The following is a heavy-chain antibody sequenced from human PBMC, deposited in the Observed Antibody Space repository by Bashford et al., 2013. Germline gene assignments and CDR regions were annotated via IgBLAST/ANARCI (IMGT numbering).Heavy chain of an antibody. Sequence: SGPTLVKPTQTLTLTCTFSGFSLSTSGVGVGWIRQPPGKALEWLALIYWDDDKRYSPSLKSRLTITKDTSKNQVVLTMTNMDPVDTATYYCAHRPPYWVYYGHPFDYWGQGTLVTVSS. CDR3: AHRPPYWVYYGHPFDY. J-gene: IGHJ4*02. D-gene: IGHD3-10*01. CDR2: IYWDDDK. CDR1: GFSLSTSGVG. V-gene: IGHV2-5*02.